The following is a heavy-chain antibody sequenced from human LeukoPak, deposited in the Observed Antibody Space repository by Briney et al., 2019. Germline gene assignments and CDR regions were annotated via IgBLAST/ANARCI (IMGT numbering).Heavy chain of an antibody. CDR1: GYTFTSHY. CDR2: VSPSGGST. V-gene: IGHV1-46*01. J-gene: IGHJ4*02. CDR3: ARDGVAGTYYFDY. Sequence: GAPVKSSCKASGYTFTSHYIHWVRHTPGQGLEWTGIVSPSGGSTSYPQKFQGRVTMTRDTSTSTVYMELSSLRSEDTAVYFCARDGVAGTYYFDYWGQGTLGTVSS. D-gene: IGHD6-19*01.